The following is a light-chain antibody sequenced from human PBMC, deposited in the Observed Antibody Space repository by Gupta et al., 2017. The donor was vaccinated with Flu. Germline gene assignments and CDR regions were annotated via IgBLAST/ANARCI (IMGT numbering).Light chain of an antibody. J-gene: IGKJ2*03. CDR2: GAS. Sequence: EIVMTQSPATLSVSPGERATLSCRASQSVSSNLAWYQQKPGQAPRLLIYGASTRDTGIPARFSGSGYGTEFTLTISSRQSEDFAVYYCQQYNNWLMYSFGQGTKLEIK. CDR3: QQYNNWLMYS. V-gene: IGKV3-15*01. CDR1: QSVSSN.